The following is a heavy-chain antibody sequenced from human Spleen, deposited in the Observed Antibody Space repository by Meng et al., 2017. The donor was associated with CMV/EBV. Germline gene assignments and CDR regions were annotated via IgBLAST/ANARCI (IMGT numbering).Heavy chain of an antibody. CDR1: GLTFSSYA. D-gene: IGHD3-22*01. J-gene: IGHJ4*02. CDR2: ISGSGGST. Sequence: SGLTFSSYAMSWVRQAPGKGLEWVSAISGSGGSTYYADSVKGRFTISRDNSKNTLYLQMNSLRAEDTAVYYCAKKRGYYDSSGYYGDWGQGTLVTVSS. V-gene: IGHV3-23*01. CDR3: AKKRGYYDSSGYYGD.